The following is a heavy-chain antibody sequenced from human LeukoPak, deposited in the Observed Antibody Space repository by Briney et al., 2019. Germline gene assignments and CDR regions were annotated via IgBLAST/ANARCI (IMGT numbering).Heavy chain of an antibody. CDR2: INPDSGGT. Sequence: ASVKVSCRASGYTFTGYYMHWVRQAPGQGLEWMGWINPDSGGTKYAQQFQGRVTMTRDTSISTAYMELSSLRSDDTAFYYCARDYSSGWPEYLQHWGQGTLVTVSS. D-gene: IGHD6-25*01. J-gene: IGHJ1*01. V-gene: IGHV1-2*02. CDR3: ARDYSSGWPEYLQH. CDR1: GYTFTGYY.